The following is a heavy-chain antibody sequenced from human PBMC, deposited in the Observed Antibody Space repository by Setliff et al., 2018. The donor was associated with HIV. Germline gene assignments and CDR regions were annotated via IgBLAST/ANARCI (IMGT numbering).Heavy chain of an antibody. CDR2: IKSKSDGGTT. CDR3: VGHYYDPLTGYYVWFFDV. Sequence: GGSLRLSCETSGFIFTNAWMSWVRQSPRKGLEWLARIKSKSDGGTTSYAAPVKDRFTISRDDSRNTLYLRMNSMKSDDTATYYCVGHYYDPLTGYYVWFFDVWGRGTLVTVSS. D-gene: IGHD3-9*01. CDR1: GFIFTNAW. J-gene: IGHJ2*01. V-gene: IGHV3-15*05.